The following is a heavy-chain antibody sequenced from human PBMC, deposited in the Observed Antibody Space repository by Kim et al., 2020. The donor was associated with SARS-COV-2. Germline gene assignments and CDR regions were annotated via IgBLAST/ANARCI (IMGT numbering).Heavy chain of an antibody. D-gene: IGHD1-26*01. CDR2: ISSSSSYT. Sequence: GGSLRLSCAASGFTFSDYYMSWIRQAPGKGLEWVSYISSSSSYTNYADSVKGRFTISRDNAKNSLYLQMNSLRAEDTAVYYCARDKGGGSYENWYYFDYWGQGTLVTVSS. CDR3: ARDKGGGSYENWYYFDY. J-gene: IGHJ4*02. V-gene: IGHV3-11*06. CDR1: GFTFSDYY.